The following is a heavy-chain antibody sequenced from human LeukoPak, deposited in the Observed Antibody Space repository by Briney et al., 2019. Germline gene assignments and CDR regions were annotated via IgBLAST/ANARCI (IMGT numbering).Heavy chain of an antibody. Sequence: PGGSLRLSCAASGFTFSSYAMSGVRQAPGKGLEWVSAICGSAYSTYYADSVKGRFTISRDNSKNTLYLQMNSPRAEDKAGYYCAKETVAAPPIDYWGQGTLVTVSS. CDR2: ICGSAYST. D-gene: IGHD6-19*01. J-gene: IGHJ4*02. CDR3: AKETVAAPPIDY. V-gene: IGHV3-23*01. CDR1: GFTFSSYA.